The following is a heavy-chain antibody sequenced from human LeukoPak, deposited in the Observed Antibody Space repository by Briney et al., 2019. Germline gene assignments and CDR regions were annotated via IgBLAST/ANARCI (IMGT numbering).Heavy chain of an antibody. D-gene: IGHD6-6*01. Sequence: SVKVSCKASGGTFSSYAISWVRQAPGQGLEWMGGIIPIFGTANYAQKFQGRVTITTDESTSTAYMELSSLRSEDTAVYYCAREPRSSSLGDDYYYYMDVWGKGTTVTVSS. V-gene: IGHV1-69*05. CDR3: AREPRSSSLGDDYYYYMDV. J-gene: IGHJ6*03. CDR1: GGTFSSYA. CDR2: IIPIFGTA.